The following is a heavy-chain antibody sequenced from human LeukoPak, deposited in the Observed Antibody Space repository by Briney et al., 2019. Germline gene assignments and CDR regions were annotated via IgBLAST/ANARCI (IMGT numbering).Heavy chain of an antibody. D-gene: IGHD2-21*02. Sequence: ASVKVSCKVSGYTLTELSMHWVRQAPGRGLEWMGGFDPEDGETIYAQKFQGRVTMTRDTSISTAYMELSRLRSDDTAVYYCARDLAYCGGDCPIDAFDIWGQGTMVTVSS. V-gene: IGHV1-24*01. CDR3: ARDLAYCGGDCPIDAFDI. J-gene: IGHJ3*02. CDR1: GYTLTELS. CDR2: FDPEDGET.